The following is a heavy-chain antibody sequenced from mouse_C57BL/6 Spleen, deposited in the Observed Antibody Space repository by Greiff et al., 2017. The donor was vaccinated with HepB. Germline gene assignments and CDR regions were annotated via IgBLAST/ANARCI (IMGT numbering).Heavy chain of an antibody. CDR2: ISSGSSTI. Sequence: EVKLQESGGGLVKPGGSLKLSCAASGFTFSDYGMHWVRQAPEKGLEWVAYISSGSSTIYYADTVKGRFTISRDNAKNTLFLQMTSLRSEDTAMYYCARRMVTKGYYAMDYWGQGTSVTVSS. CDR1: GFTFSDYG. CDR3: ARRMVTKGYYAMDY. J-gene: IGHJ4*01. V-gene: IGHV5-17*01. D-gene: IGHD2-2*01.